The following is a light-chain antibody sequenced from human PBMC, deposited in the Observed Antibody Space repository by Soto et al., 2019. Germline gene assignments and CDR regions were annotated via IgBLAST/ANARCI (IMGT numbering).Light chain of an antibody. CDR1: QSVSSY. CDR2: DAS. V-gene: IGKV3-11*01. CDR3: QQRSNWPPEST. J-gene: IGKJ3*01. Sequence: EIVLTQSPATLSLSPGERATLSCRASQSVSSYLAWYQQKPGQAPRLLIYDASNRATGIPARFSGSGSGTDFTRTISSLEPEDFAVYYCQQRSNWPPESTFGPGTKVVIK.